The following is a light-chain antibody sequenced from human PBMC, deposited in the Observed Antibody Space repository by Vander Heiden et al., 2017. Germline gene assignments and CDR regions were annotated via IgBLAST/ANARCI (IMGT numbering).Light chain of an antibody. V-gene: IGKV1-39*01. J-gene: IGKJ5*01. Sequence: QMTQSPSSLSASGGDRVTITCRARQSITSYLNWYQQKPGKAPKLLIYAASRLQSGVPSRFSGSGSGTDFTLTISMLQPEDFANYYCQQSDSTPITFGQGTRLEIK. CDR2: AAS. CDR1: QSITSY. CDR3: QQSDSTPIT.